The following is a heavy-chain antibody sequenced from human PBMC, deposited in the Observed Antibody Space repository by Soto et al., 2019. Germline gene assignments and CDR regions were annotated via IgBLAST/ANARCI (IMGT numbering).Heavy chain of an antibody. J-gene: IGHJ4*02. V-gene: IGHV3-30-3*01. Sequence: SLRLSCAASGFTFSSYAMHWVRQAPGKGLEWVAVISYDGSNKYYADSVKGRFTISRDNSKNTLYLQMNSLRAEDTAVYYCASAPYYDFDYWGQGTLVTVSS. CDR1: GFTFSSYA. CDR2: ISYDGSNK. CDR3: ASAPYYDFDY. D-gene: IGHD3-3*01.